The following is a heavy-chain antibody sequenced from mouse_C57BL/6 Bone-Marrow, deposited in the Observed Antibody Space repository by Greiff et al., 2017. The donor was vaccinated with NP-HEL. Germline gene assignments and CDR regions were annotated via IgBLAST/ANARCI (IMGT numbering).Heavy chain of an antibody. D-gene: IGHD2-3*01. V-gene: IGHV1-69*01. J-gene: IGHJ2*01. CDR1: GYTFTSYW. Sequence: QVQLQQPGAELVMPGASVKLSCKASGYTFTSYWMHWVKQRPGQGLEWIGEIDPSDSDTNYNQKFKGKSTLTVDKSSSTAYMQLSSLTSEDSAVYYCAREDGYPYYWGQGTTLTVSS. CDR2: IDPSDSDT. CDR3: AREDGYPYY.